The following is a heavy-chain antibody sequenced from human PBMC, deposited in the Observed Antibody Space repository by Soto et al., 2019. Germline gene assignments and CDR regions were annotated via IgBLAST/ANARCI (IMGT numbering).Heavy chain of an antibody. CDR3: AKGGIGEHGDRVFDY. J-gene: IGHJ4*02. CDR1: GFTFDDYA. D-gene: IGHD4-17*01. V-gene: IGHV3-9*01. CDR2: ISWNSGSI. Sequence: SLRLSCAASGFTFDDYAMHWVRQAPGKGLEWVSGISWNSGSIGYADSVKGRLTISRDNAKNSLYLQMNSLRAEDTALYYCAKGGIGEHGDRVFDYWGQGTLVTVSS.